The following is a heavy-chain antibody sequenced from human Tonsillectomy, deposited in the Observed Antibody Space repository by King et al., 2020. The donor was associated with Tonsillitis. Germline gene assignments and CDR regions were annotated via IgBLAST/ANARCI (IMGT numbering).Heavy chain of an antibody. CDR3: ARDGGYTYGSYYYWFDP. V-gene: IGHV3-21*01. D-gene: IGHD5-18*01. J-gene: IGHJ5*02. Sequence: VQLVESGGGLVKPGGSLRLSCAASGFTFSSYTMNWVRQAPGKGLEWVSSISSSSGYIYYADSVKGRFNISRDNAKNSLYLQMNSLRAEDTAVYYCARDGGYTYGSYYYWFDPWGQGTLVTVSS. CDR2: ISSSSGYI. CDR1: GFTFSSYT.